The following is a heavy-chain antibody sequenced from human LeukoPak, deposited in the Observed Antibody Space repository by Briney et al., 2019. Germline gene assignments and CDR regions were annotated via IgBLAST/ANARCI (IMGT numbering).Heavy chain of an antibody. CDR2: IKSKTDGGTT. Sequence: GGSLRLSCAASGFTFGNAWMNWVRQAPGKGLEWVGRIKSKTDGGTTDYAAPVKGRFTISRDDSKNTLYLQMNSLKTEDTAVYYCTTDLALVAGFDYWGQGTLVTISS. D-gene: IGHD6-19*01. CDR1: GFTFGNAW. CDR3: TTDLALVAGFDY. V-gene: IGHV3-15*07. J-gene: IGHJ4*02.